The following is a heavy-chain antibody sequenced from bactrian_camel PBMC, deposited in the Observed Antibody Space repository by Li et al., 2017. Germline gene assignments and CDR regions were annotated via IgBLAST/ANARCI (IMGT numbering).Heavy chain of an antibody. CDR2: LCHTGAL. CDR1: GYTYQLNC. V-gene: IGHV3S53*01. Sequence: HVQLVESGGGSVQTGGSLRFSCTALGYTYQLNCMGFYRQAPGKGREGVAFLCHTGALDYADSVQDRFTISNDLAERTLLLQMNNLKPEDTAMYYCAASASDHY. D-gene: IGHD2*01.